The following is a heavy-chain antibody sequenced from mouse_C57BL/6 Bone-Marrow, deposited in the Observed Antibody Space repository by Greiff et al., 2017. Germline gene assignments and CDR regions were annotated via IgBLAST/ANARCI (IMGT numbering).Heavy chain of an antibody. CDR1: GFTFSDYG. CDR2: ISSGSSTI. Sequence: DVQLVESGGGLVKPGGSLKLSCAASGFTFSDYGMHWVRQAPEKGLEWVAYISSGSSTIYYADTVKGRFTISRDNAKNTLFLQMTSLRSEDTAMYYCARHLLRPFMDYWGQGTSVTVSS. V-gene: IGHV5-17*01. J-gene: IGHJ4*01. D-gene: IGHD1-2*01. CDR3: ARHLLRPFMDY.